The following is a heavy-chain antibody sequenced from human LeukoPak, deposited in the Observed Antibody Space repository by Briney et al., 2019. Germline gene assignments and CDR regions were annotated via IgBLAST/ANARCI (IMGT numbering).Heavy chain of an antibody. V-gene: IGHV3-21*01. D-gene: IGHD1-26*01. CDR3: ARDIGGSYTAIDY. J-gene: IGHJ4*02. Sequence: GGSLRLSCAASGFTFSSYSMNWVRQAPGKGLEWVSFISSSSAHIDYADSVKGRFTISRDNPRNSLYLQMNSLRAEDTAVYYCARDIGGSYTAIDYWGQGTLVTVSS. CDR1: GFTFSSYS. CDR2: ISSSSAHI.